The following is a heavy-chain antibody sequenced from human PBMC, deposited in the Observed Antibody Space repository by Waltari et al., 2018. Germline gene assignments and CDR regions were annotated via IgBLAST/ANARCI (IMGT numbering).Heavy chain of an antibody. D-gene: IGHD1-7*01. CDR2: IYYSGST. CDR3: ARASVGYNWNYGDYYGMDV. Sequence: QVQLQESGPGLVKPSETLSLTCAVSGYSISSGYYWGWIRQPPGKGLEWIGYIYYSGSTNYNPSLKSRVTISVDTSKNQFSLKLSSVTAADTAVYYCARASVGYNWNYGDYYGMDVWGQGTTVTVSS. V-gene: IGHV4-38-2*01. CDR1: GYSISSGYY. J-gene: IGHJ6*02.